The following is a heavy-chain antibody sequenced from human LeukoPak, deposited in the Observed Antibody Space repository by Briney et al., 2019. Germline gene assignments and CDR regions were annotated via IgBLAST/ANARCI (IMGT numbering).Heavy chain of an antibody. CDR3: TTGVMITFGGVIVFDY. J-gene: IGHJ4*02. CDR1: GFTFSNAW. Sequence: GGSLRLSCAASGFTFSNAWMSWVRQAPGKGLEWVGRIKSKTDGGTTDYAAPVKGRFTISRDDSKNTLYLQMNSLKTEDTAVYYCTTGVMITFGGVIVFDYWGQGTLVTASS. D-gene: IGHD3-16*02. CDR2: IKSKTDGGTT. V-gene: IGHV3-15*01.